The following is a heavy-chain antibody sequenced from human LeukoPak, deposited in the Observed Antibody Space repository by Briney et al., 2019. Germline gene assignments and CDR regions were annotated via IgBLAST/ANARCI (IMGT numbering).Heavy chain of an antibody. V-gene: IGHV3-23*01. CDR1: GFTFSDYS. CDR3: AKDLWPHSRPNSGYYGMDV. J-gene: IGHJ6*02. D-gene: IGHD1-7*01. Sequence: PGGSLRLSCAASGFTFSDYSMNWVRQAPGKGLEWVSAISGSGGSTYYADSVKGRFTISRDNSKNTLYLQMNSLRAEDTAVYYCAKDLWPHSRPNSGYYGMDVWGQGTTVNVSS. CDR2: ISGSGGST.